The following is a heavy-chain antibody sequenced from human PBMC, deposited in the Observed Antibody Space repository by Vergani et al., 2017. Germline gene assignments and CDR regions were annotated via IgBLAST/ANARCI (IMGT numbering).Heavy chain of an antibody. CDR1: GFTFSSYG. CDR2: IRYDGSNK. V-gene: IGHV3-30*02. J-gene: IGHJ4*02. D-gene: IGHD5/OR15-5a*01. Sequence: QVQLVESAGGVVQTGGSPRLACGASGFTFSSYGMHWVRQATGKGLVGVAFIRYDGSNKYYADSVKGRFTISRDNSKNTLYLQMNSLRADDTAVYYCSKSPWDMVSRLLDCDYWGEGALVT. CDR3: SKSPWDMVSRLLDCDY.